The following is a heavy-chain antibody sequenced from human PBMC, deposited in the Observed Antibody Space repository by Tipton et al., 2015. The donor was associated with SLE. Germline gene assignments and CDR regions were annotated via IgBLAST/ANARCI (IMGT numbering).Heavy chain of an antibody. J-gene: IGHJ3*02. CDR2: IYYSGST. CDR3: ARVACSGGSCYSGYDAFDI. CDR1: GGSISSYY. V-gene: IGHV4-59*12. Sequence: TLSLTCAVYGGSISSYYWSWIRQPPGKGLEWIGYIYYSGSTNYNPSLKSRVTISVDTSKNQFSLKLSSVTAADTAVYYCARVACSGGSCYSGYDAFDIWGQGTMVTVSS. D-gene: IGHD2-15*01.